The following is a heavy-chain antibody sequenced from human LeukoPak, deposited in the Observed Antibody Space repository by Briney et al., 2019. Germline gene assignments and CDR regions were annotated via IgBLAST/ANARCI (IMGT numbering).Heavy chain of an antibody. CDR1: GFSFNSYW. D-gene: IGHD3-16*01. CDR3: ARIKPTTFSSKYYLDY. V-gene: IGHV3-7*01. Sequence: QRWGSLRLSCAASGFSFNSYWMSWVRQTPGKGLEWVATMDGGGSATYYVDSVKGRFTITRDNAKNSLYLQMNSLRAEDTAAYYCARIKPTTFSSKYYLDYWGQGTLVTVSS. J-gene: IGHJ4*02. CDR2: MDGGGSAT.